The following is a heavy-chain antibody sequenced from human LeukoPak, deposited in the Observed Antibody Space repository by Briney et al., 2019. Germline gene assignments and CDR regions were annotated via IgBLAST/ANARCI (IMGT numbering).Heavy chain of an antibody. D-gene: IGHD2-15*01. Sequence: GGSLRLSCAVSGFTFRSYAMSWVRQAPGKGLEWGSGISGSGGSTDYADSVKGRFIISRDNSKNTLYLQMNSLRVEDTAVYYCAKDLWGFVEVAAIFDYWGQGTLVTVSS. J-gene: IGHJ4*02. V-gene: IGHV3-23*01. CDR3: AKDLWGFVEVAAIFDY. CDR2: ISGSGGST. CDR1: GFTFRSYA.